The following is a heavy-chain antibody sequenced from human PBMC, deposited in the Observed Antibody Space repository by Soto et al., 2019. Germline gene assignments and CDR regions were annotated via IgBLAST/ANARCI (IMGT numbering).Heavy chain of an antibody. V-gene: IGHV1-2*02. Sequence: QVQLVQSGSEVKEPGASVKVSCKASGYTFTGYYVLWVRQAPGQGPEFMGWINPYTGGTNYAQKFQGRFTMTRDTSISTAYMELSKLISDDTAVYYCATQFHHCGGDCYRGPYFGMDVWGQGTTVTVSS. CDR2: INPYTGGT. D-gene: IGHD2-21*02. J-gene: IGHJ6*02. CDR3: ATQFHHCGGDCYRGPYFGMDV. CDR1: GYTFTGYY.